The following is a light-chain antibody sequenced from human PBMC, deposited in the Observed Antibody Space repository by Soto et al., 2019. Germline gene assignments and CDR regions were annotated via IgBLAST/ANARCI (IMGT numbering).Light chain of an antibody. J-gene: IGKJ5*01. V-gene: IGKV1-39*01. CDR3: QQYTNWPPNT. Sequence: DIQMTQSPSSLSASVGDRVTITCRASQSISGYLNWYQQKPGKAPKLLIYAASSLQSGVPSRFSGSGSGTEFTLTISSLQSEDFAVYYCQQYTNWPPNTFGQGTRLEI. CDR2: AAS. CDR1: QSISGY.